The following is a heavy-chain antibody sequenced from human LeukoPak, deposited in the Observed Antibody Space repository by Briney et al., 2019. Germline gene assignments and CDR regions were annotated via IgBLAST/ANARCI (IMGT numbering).Heavy chain of an antibody. CDR2: INPASGGT. CDR1: GYXFSGHY. Sequence: ASVKVSCKASGYXFSGHYIHWVRQAPGQGLEWMGWINPASGGTNYAQKFQGRVTMTRDTSISTAYMELSRLRSDDTAVYFCARDWEVVSATLLGTFDTWGQGTVVTVSS. J-gene: IGHJ3*02. V-gene: IGHV1-2*02. D-gene: IGHD2-15*01. CDR3: ARDWEVVSATLLGTFDT.